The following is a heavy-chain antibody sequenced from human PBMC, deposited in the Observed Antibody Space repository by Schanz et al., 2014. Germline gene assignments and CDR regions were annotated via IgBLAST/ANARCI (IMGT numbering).Heavy chain of an antibody. Sequence: QVQLVQSGAEVKKPGASVKVSCKASGYTFTSYYMHWVRQATGQGLKWMGWMNPTTGNRGYAQNFQGRVTMTRDTSLKTAYMEMTDLKFEDAGLDYCAIHYGDRPLWGQGTLIAVSS. D-gene: IGHD4-17*01. J-gene: IGHJ4*02. CDR1: GYTFTSYY. V-gene: IGHV1-8*02. CDR2: MNPTTGNR. CDR3: AIHYGDRPL.